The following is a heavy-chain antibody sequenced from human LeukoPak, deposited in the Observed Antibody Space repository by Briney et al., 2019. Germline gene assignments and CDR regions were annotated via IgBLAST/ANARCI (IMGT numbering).Heavy chain of an antibody. J-gene: IGHJ6*02. V-gene: IGHV3-7*01. CDR1: GFTFSSYW. CDR3: ARVKTLRVTMIVVDPRAPGTLYYGMDV. Sequence: PGGSLRLSCAASGFTFSSYWMSWVRQAPGKGLEWVANIKQDGSEKYYVDSVKGRFTISRDNAKNSLYLQMNSLRAEDTAVYYCARVKTLRVTMIVVDPRAPGTLYYGMDVWGQGTTVTVSS. D-gene: IGHD3-22*01. CDR2: IKQDGSEK.